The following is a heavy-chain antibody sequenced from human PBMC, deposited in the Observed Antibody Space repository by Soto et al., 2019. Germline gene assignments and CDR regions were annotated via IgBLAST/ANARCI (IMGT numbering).Heavy chain of an antibody. CDR2: IYYSGST. Sequence: RSLTCTVSGGSVSSGSYYWSWILQPPGKGLEWIGYIYYSGSTNYNPSLKSRVTISVDTSKNQFSLKLSSVTAADTAVYYCARVSSSWLRYFDYWGQGTLVTV. D-gene: IGHD6-13*01. J-gene: IGHJ4*02. CDR3: ARVSSSWLRYFDY. V-gene: IGHV4-61*01. CDR1: GGSVSSGSYY.